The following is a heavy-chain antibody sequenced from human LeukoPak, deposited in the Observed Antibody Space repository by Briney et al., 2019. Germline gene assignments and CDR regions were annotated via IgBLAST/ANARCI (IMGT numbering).Heavy chain of an antibody. V-gene: IGHV4-59*01. CDR2: IFSSGST. J-gene: IGHJ3*01. Sequence: PSETLSLTCTVSGGSISNYYWSWIRQPPGKRLEWIGYIFSSGSTKYNPSLKSQVTISLDTFKNQFSLKLSSVTAADTAVYYCARGPAFDYWGQGTMVTVSS. D-gene: IGHD3-9*01. CDR3: ARGPAFDY. CDR1: GGSISNYY.